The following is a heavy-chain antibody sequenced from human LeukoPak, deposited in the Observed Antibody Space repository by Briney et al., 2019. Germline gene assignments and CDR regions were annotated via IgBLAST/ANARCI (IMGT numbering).Heavy chain of an antibody. CDR2: IYTSGST. Sequence: SETLSLTGTVSGGSINSYYWSWIRQPAGKGLEWIGRIYTSGSTNYKPSLKSRVTMSVDTSKNQFSLKLISVTAADTAVYYCARGLRSLFDYWGQGTLVTVSS. D-gene: IGHD4-17*01. CDR3: ARGLRSLFDY. J-gene: IGHJ4*02. V-gene: IGHV4-4*07. CDR1: GGSINSYY.